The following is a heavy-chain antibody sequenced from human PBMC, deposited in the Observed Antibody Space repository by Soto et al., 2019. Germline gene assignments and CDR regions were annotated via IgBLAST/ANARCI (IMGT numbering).Heavy chain of an antibody. Sequence: LRLSCAASGFTFSSYGMHWVRQAPGKGLEWVAVISYDGSNKYYADSVKGRFTISRDNSKNTLYLQMNSLRAEDTAVYYCAKDLRYSSSWYAYYYYYGMDVWGQGTTVTVSS. D-gene: IGHD6-13*01. V-gene: IGHV3-30*18. J-gene: IGHJ6*02. CDR2: ISYDGSNK. CDR1: GFTFSSYG. CDR3: AKDLRYSSSWYAYYYYYGMDV.